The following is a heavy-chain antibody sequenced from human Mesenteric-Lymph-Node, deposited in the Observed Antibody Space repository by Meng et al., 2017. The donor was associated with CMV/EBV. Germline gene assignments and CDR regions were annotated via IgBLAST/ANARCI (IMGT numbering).Heavy chain of an antibody. Sequence: ITLKHSVPTLVKPTQTLTLTCTFSGFSLSTSGAGVGWIRQPPGKALEWLALNYWDDEKRYSPSLKSRITITKDTSKNQVVLTMTNMDPVDTATYYCAHSSGIAAAGPFYFDYWGQGTLVTVSS. CDR2: NYWDDEK. J-gene: IGHJ4*02. V-gene: IGHV2-5*02. CDR1: GFSLSTSGAG. CDR3: AHSSGIAAAGPFYFDY. D-gene: IGHD6-13*01.